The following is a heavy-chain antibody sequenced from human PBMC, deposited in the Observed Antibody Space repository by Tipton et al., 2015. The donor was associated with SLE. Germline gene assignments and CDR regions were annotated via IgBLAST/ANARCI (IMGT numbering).Heavy chain of an antibody. CDR3: ATFLQRRGGGAFAI. CDR1: GFTFSSYA. V-gene: IGHV3-23*01. D-gene: IGHD4-11*01. CDR2: ISGSGGST. J-gene: IGHJ3*02. Sequence: SLRLSCAASGFTFSSYAMSWVRQAPGKGLEWVSAISGSGGSTYYADSVKGRVTISRCNSKNTLYLQMNSLRAEDTAVYYCATFLQRRGGGAFAIWGHGTRVTVSS.